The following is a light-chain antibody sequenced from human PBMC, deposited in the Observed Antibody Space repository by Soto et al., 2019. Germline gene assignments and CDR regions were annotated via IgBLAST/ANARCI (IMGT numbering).Light chain of an antibody. J-gene: IGKJ1*01. CDR3: QHYGNSGT. Sequence: TQAPATLYLVPVERGTSSWTARRSVSTNLAWYQQKPGQAPRLLIYGASNRATGIPDRFSGSGSGTDFALTISRLEPEDFAVYYCQHYGNSGTFGQGTKVDI. CDR1: RSVSTN. V-gene: IGKV3-20*01. CDR2: GAS.